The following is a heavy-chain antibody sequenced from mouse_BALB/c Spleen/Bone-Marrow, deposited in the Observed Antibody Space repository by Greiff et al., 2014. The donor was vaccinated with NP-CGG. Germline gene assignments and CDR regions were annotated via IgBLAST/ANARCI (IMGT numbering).Heavy chain of an antibody. D-gene: IGHD2-1*01. CDR1: GYTFTSYW. CDR3: ARGGENGNYDAMDY. CDR2: IYPGDGDT. V-gene: IGHV1-87*01. Sequence: QVQLKESGAELARPGASVKLSCKASGYTFTSYWMQWVKQRPGQGLEWIGAIYPGDGDTRYTQKFKGKATLTADKSSRTAYMQLSSLASEDSAVYYGARGGENGNYDAMDYWGQGTSVTVSS. J-gene: IGHJ4*01.